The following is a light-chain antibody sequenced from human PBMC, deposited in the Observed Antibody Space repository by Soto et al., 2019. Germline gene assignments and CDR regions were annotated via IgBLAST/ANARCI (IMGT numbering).Light chain of an antibody. J-gene: IGKJ1*01. CDR3: QQYNSYSSWT. CDR1: QNINFY. Sequence: DIQITQAPSTLSASVGDRVTITCRVSQNINFYLAWYQQKPGKAPQILLFDVSRFARGVPSRFSGSGSGTEFTLTISSLQPDDFATYYCQQYNSYSSWTFGLGTKVDIK. V-gene: IGKV1-5*01. CDR2: DVS.